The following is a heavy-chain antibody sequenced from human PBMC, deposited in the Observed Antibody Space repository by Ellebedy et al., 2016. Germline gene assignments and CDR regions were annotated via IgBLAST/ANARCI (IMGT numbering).Heavy chain of an antibody. D-gene: IGHD3-22*01. CDR1: GFTFSNAW. V-gene: IGHV3-15*01. CDR3: TTEYYYDSKFREYYFDY. Sequence: GGSLRLSCAASGFTFSNAWMSWVRQAPGKGLEWVGRIKSKTDGGTIDHAASVKGRFTISRDDSKTMLYLQMNSLKTEDTAVYYCTTEYYYDSKFREYYFDYWGQGTLVTVSS. CDR2: IKSKTDGGTI. J-gene: IGHJ4*02.